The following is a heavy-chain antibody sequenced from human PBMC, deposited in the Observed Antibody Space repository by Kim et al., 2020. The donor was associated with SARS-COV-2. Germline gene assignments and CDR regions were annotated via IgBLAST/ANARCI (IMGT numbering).Heavy chain of an antibody. D-gene: IGHD3-3*01. V-gene: IGHV4-39*01. Sequence: SETLSLTCTVSGGSISSSSYYWGWIRQPPGKGLEWIGSIYYSGSTYYNPSLKSRVTISVDTSKNQFSLKLSSVTAADTAVYYCARHKRITIFGVVTSDTRYYFDYWGQGTLVTVSS. CDR2: IYYSGST. J-gene: IGHJ4*02. CDR3: ARHKRITIFGVVTSDTRYYFDY. CDR1: GGSISSSSYY.